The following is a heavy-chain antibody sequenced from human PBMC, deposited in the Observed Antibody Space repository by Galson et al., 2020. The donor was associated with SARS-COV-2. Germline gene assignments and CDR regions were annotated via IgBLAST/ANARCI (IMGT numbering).Heavy chain of an antibody. V-gene: IGHV3-15*01. D-gene: IGHD2-2*01. CDR2: IKSKTDGGTT. J-gene: IGHJ4*02. CDR1: GFTFSNAW. CDR3: TTDPKMSSAFDY. Sequence: GGSLRLSCAASGFTFSNAWMSWVRQAPGKGLEWVARIKSKTDGGTTDYAAPVKGRFTISRDDSKNTLYLQMNSLKTEDTAVYYCTTDPKMSSAFDYWGQGTLVTVSS.